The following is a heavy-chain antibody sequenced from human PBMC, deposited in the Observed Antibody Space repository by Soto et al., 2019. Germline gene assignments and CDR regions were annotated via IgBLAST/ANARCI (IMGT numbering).Heavy chain of an antibody. CDR2: TYYRSKWYN. CDR3: ARGNIVVVPAAIDWGDYYYYYGMDV. J-gene: IGHJ6*02. D-gene: IGHD2-2*01. CDR1: GDSVSSNSAA. V-gene: IGHV6-1*01. Sequence: SQTLSLTCAISGDSVSSNSAAWNWIRQSPSRGLEWLGRTYYRSKWYNDYAVSVKSRITINPDTSKNQFSLQLNSVTPEDTAVYYCARGNIVVVPAAIDWGDYYYYYGMDVWGQGTTVTVSS.